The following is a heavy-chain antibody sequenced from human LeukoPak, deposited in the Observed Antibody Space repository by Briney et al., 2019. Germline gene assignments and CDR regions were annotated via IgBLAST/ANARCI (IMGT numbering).Heavy chain of an antibody. D-gene: IGHD3-22*01. CDR1: GFTFSSYA. Sequence: GGSLRLSCAASGFTFSSYAMSWARHAPGKGLEWASAISGSGGRTYYADSVKGRFTISRDNYKNTLYLQMNSLRAEDTAVYFCAKDQAMIVEVITGNFDYWGQGTLVSVSS. V-gene: IGHV3-23*01. CDR2: ISGSGGRT. J-gene: IGHJ4*02. CDR3: AKDQAMIVEVITGNFDY.